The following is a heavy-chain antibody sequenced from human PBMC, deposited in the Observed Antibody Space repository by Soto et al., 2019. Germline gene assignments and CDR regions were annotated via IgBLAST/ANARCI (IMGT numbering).Heavy chain of an antibody. V-gene: IGHV3-9*02. CDR1: GFTSDDYG. CDR2: VSWNSGSI. Sequence: GGSLRLSCAASGFTSDDYGMHWVRQAPGKGLEWVSGVSWNSGSIGYAASVKGRFTISRDNAKNSLYLQMNSLRAEDTALYYCKKASTTYCSRTSCAGWFDTWGQGTLVTVSS. D-gene: IGHD2-2*01. CDR3: KKASTTYCSRTSCAGWFDT. J-gene: IGHJ5*02.